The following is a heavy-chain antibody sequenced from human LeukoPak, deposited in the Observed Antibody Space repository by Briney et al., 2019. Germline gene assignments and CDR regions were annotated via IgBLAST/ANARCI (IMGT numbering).Heavy chain of an antibody. V-gene: IGHV4-61*08. CDR3: ARDPGYNAYDY. CDR2: IYYSGST. D-gene: IGHD1-14*01. J-gene: IGHJ4*02. Sequence: PSETLSLTCTVSGGSISSGGYYWSWIRQPPGKGLEWIGYIYYSGSTNYNPSLKSRVTISVDTSKNQFSLKLSSVTAADTAVYYCARDPGYNAYDYWGQGTLVTVSS. CDR1: GGSISSGGYY.